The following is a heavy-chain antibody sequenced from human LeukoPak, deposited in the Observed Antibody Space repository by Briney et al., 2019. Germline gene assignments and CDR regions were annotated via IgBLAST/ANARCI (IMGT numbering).Heavy chain of an antibody. CDR3: ASDYDLLTGHAFDI. D-gene: IGHD3-9*01. CDR1: GASVYSGGYS. V-gene: IGHV4-30-2*01. Sequence: SQTLSLTCGVSGASVYSGGYSWSWIRQPPGKGLEWIAYNYHSGSTYYNPSLKSRVTMSVDRSKNQFSLKVTSVTAADTAVYYCASDYDLLTGHAFDIWGQGTMVTVSS. CDR2: NYHSGST. J-gene: IGHJ3*02.